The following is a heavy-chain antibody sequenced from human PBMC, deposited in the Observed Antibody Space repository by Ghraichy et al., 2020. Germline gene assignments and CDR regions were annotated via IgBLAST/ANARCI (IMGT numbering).Heavy chain of an antibody. CDR2: IYYSGST. Sequence: SETPSLTCTVSGGSISSYYWSWIRQPPGKGLEWIGYIYYSGSTNYNPSLKSRVTISVDTSKNQFSLKLSSVTAADTAVYYCARGADILTGYLGLDYWGQGTLVTVSS. CDR1: GGSISSYY. CDR3: ARGADILTGYLGLDY. V-gene: IGHV4-59*01. D-gene: IGHD3-9*01. J-gene: IGHJ4*02.